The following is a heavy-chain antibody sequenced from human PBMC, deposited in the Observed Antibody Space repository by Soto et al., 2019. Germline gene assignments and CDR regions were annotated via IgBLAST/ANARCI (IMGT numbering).Heavy chain of an antibody. V-gene: IGHV3-21*02. J-gene: IGHJ4*02. CDR2: ISSTGALM. CDR3: ARDRLARGIPVAGRIDY. Sequence: EVQLVESGGGLVKPGGSLRLSCAASGFIFSQYSMNWVRQAPGKGLEWVSSISSTGALMYYADSVKGRFTISRDDADNSLYLRRNSLRVEDTAVYYCARDRLARGIPVAGRIDYWGQGALVTVSS. D-gene: IGHD6-19*01. CDR1: GFIFSQYS.